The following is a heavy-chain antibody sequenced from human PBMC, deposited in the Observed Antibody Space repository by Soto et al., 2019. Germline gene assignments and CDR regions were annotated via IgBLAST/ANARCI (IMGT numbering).Heavy chain of an antibody. D-gene: IGHD1-26*01. J-gene: IGHJ6*02. CDR1: GDSVSSNSAA. CDR2: TYYRSKWYN. V-gene: IGHV6-1*01. CDR3: ARDVRRVGATTNYSYGMDV. Sequence: SQTLSLTCAISGDSVSSNSAAWNWIRQSPSRGLEWLGRTYYRSKWYNDYAVSVKSRITINPGTSKNQFSLQLSSVTPEDTAVYYCARDVRRVGATTNYSYGMDVWGQGTTVTVSS.